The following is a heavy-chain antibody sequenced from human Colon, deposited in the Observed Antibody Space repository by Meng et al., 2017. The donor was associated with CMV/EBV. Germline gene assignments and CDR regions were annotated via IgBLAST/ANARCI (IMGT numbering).Heavy chain of an antibody. CDR3: TTGYYYDSSGYYYLFDY. D-gene: IGHD3-22*01. Sequence: GESLKISCAASGFTFSNAWMSWVRQAPGKGLEWVGRIKSKTDGGTTDYAAPVKGRSTISRDDSKNTLYLQMNSLKTEDTAVYYCTTGYYYDSSGYYYLFDYWGQGTLVTVSS. CDR1: GFTFSNAW. CDR2: IKSKTDGGTT. J-gene: IGHJ4*02. V-gene: IGHV3-15*01.